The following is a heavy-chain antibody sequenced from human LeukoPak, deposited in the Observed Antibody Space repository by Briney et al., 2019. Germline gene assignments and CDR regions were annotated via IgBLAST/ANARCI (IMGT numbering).Heavy chain of an antibody. CDR1: GFTFSSYA. V-gene: IGHV3-23*01. CDR2: ISGSGGRT. Sequence: GVSLRLSCAASGFTFSSYAMSWVRQAPGKGLECVSDISGSGGRTYYAVSVKGRFTSSSNNPKNKLNMQMNSLRAEDTAVYYCAKELANCSNANCAEFDYWGQGTLVTVSS. J-gene: IGHJ4*02. CDR3: AKELANCSNANCAEFDY. D-gene: IGHD2-2*01.